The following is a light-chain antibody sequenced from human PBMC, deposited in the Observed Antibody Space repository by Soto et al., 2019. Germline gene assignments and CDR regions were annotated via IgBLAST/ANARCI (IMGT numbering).Light chain of an antibody. J-gene: IGLJ1*01. Sequence: QSVLTQPPSVSAAPGQKVTISFSGKSSNIGSNYVSWYQQLPGKAPKLLIYENSQRPSGIPDRFSGSKSGTSATLGITGLQTGDEADYYCGTWDSSLIALFGTG. CDR2: ENS. V-gene: IGLV1-51*02. CDR1: SSNIGSNY. CDR3: GTWDSSLIAL.